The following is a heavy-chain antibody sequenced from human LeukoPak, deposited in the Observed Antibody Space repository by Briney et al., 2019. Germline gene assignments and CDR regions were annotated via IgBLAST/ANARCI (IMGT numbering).Heavy chain of an antibody. V-gene: IGHV6-1*01. Sequence: LGRTFYRSKWYNHYAVSVKSRITINPHTSKNQFSLQLNSVTPEDTAVYYCAREAAAGWVDYWGQGTLVTVSS. CDR2: TFYRSKWYN. D-gene: IGHD6-13*01. J-gene: IGHJ4*02. CDR3: AREAAAGWVDY.